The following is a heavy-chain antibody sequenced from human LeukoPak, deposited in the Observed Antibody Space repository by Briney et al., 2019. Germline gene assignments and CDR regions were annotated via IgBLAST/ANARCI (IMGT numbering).Heavy chain of an antibody. CDR2: IYYSGST. V-gene: IGHV4-39*07. CDR3: AREVRGSGSYSDYNYYMDV. J-gene: IGHJ6*03. CDR1: GGSISSSSYY. D-gene: IGHD3-10*01. Sequence: SETLSLTCTVSGGSISSSSYYWGWIRQPPGKGLEWIGSIYYSGSTYYNPSLKSRVTISVGTSKNQFSLKLSSVTAADTAVYYCAREVRGSGSYSDYNYYMDVWGKGTTVTISS.